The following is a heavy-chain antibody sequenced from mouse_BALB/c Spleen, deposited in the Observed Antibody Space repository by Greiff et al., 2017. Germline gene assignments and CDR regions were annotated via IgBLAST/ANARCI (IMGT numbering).Heavy chain of an antibody. Sequence: EVQLVESGGGLVKPGGSLKLSCAASGFTFSSYAMSWVRQSPEKRLEWVAEISSGGSYTYYPDTVTGRFTISRDNAKNTLYLEMSSLRSEDTAMYYCARGNDYDGGFAYWGQGTLVTVSA. CDR2: ISSGGSYT. CDR3: ARGNDYDGGFAY. V-gene: IGHV5-9-4*01. J-gene: IGHJ3*01. CDR1: GFTFSSYA. D-gene: IGHD2-4*01.